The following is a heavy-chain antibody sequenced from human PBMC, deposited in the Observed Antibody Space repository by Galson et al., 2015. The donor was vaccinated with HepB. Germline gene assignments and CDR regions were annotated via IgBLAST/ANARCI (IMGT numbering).Heavy chain of an antibody. CDR3: AHRGRFGEQWRYRSCAFDI. CDR1: GFSLSTSGVG. V-gene: IGHV2-5*02. Sequence: PALVKPTQTLTLTCTFSGFSLSTSGVGVGWIRQPPGKALEWLALIYWDDDKRYSPSLKSRLTITKDTSKNQVVLTMTNMDPVDTATYYCAHRGRFGEQWRYRSCAFDIWGQGTMVTVSS. J-gene: IGHJ3*02. CDR2: IYWDDDK. D-gene: IGHD3-16*01.